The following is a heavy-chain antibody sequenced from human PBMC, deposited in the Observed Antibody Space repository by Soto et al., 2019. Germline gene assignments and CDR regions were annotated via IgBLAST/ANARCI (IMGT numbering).Heavy chain of an antibody. Sequence: SETLSLTCTVSGGSISSGGYYWSWIRQHPGKGLEWIGYIYYSGSTYYNPSLKSRVTISVDTSKNQFSLKLSSVTAADTAVYYCARDTGYSSSWPNFDYWGQGTLVTVSS. CDR1: GGSISSGGYY. J-gene: IGHJ4*02. CDR3: ARDTGYSSSWPNFDY. CDR2: IYYSGST. D-gene: IGHD6-13*01. V-gene: IGHV4-31*03.